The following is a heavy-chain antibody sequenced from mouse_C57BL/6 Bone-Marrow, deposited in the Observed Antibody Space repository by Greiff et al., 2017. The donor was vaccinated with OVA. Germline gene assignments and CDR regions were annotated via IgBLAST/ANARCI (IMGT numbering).Heavy chain of an antibody. CDR3: ARGGWLPDY. J-gene: IGHJ2*01. CDR2: IHPNSGST. V-gene: IGHV1-64*01. Sequence: VHLVESGAELVKPGASVKLSCKASGYTFTSYWMHWVKQRPGQGLEWIGMIHPNSGSTNYNEKFKSKATLTVDKSSSTAYMQLSSLTSEDSAVYYCARGGWLPDYWGQGTTLTVSS. CDR1: GYTFTSYW. D-gene: IGHD2-3*01.